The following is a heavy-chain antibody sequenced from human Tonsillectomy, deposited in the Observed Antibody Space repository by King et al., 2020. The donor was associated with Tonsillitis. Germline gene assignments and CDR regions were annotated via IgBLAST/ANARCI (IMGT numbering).Heavy chain of an antibody. CDR2: ISYDESHK. V-gene: IGHV3-30-3*01. CDR1: GFTFSSYA. D-gene: IGHD5-12*01. J-gene: IGHJ4*02. Sequence: QVQLVESGGGVVQPGRSLRLSCAASGFTFSSYAMHWVRQAPGKGLEWVAVISYDESHKYYADSVKGRFTISRDSSKNTLYLQMNSLRTEDTALYYCARTAGSCYDWVVPIVWGQETLVTVSS. CDR3: ARTAGSCYDWVVPIV.